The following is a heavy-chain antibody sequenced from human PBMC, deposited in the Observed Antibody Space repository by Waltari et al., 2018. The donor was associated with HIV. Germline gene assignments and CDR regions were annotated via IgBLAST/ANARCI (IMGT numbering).Heavy chain of an antibody. V-gene: IGHV1-24*01. CDR1: GYILTELS. CDR3: ATTRQWLVHSSLDV. D-gene: IGHD6-19*01. Sequence: QVQLVQSGAEVKKPGASVKVSCKVSGYILTELSIHWVRQAPGEGLEWMGGFDPEDRETIYAQKFQGRVTMTEDTSTDTTYMELSSLRSEDTAVYYCATTRQWLVHSSLDVWGQGTTVTVSS. J-gene: IGHJ6*02. CDR2: FDPEDRET.